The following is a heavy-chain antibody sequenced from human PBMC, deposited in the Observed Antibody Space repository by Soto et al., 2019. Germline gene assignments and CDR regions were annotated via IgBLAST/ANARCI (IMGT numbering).Heavy chain of an antibody. J-gene: IGHJ6*02. D-gene: IGHD3-3*01. Sequence: ASVKVSCKASGVTFSSYAISWVRQAPGQGLEWMGGIIPIFGTANYAQKFQGRVTITADKSTSTAYMELSSLRSEDTAVYYCASYQASGIYRYDFSRYGMDVWGQGTTVTVS. CDR2: IIPIFGTA. CDR1: GVTFSSYA. CDR3: ASYQASGIYRYDFSRYGMDV. V-gene: IGHV1-69*06.